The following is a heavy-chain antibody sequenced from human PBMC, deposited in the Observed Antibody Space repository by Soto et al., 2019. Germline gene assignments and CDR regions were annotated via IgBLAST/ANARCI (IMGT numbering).Heavy chain of an antibody. D-gene: IGHD6-19*01. Sequence: QVQLVESGGGVVQPGRSLRLSCAASGFTFSSYGMHWVRQAPGKGLEWVAVIWYDGSNKYYADSVKGRFTISRDNSKNTLYLQMNSLRAEDTAVYYCARDIAVADYAFDIWCQGTMVTVSS. V-gene: IGHV3-33*01. CDR1: GFTFSSYG. CDR2: IWYDGSNK. J-gene: IGHJ3*02. CDR3: ARDIAVADYAFDI.